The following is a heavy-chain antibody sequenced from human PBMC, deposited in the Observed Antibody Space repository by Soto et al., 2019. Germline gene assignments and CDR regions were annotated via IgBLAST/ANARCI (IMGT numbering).Heavy chain of an antibody. CDR2: IGTAGDT. CDR3: ARGRYFDWLERYYYYYGMDV. CDR1: GFTFSSYD. D-gene: IGHD3-9*01. V-gene: IGHV3-13*01. J-gene: IGHJ6*02. Sequence: GGSLRLSCAASGFTFSSYDMHWVRQATGKGLEWVSAIGTAGDTYYPGSVKGRFTISRENAKNSLYLQMNSLRVGDTAVYYCARGRYFDWLERYYYYYGMDVWGQGTTVTVSS.